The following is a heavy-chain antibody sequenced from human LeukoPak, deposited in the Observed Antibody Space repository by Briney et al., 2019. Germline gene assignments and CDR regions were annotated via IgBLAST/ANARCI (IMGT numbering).Heavy chain of an antibody. CDR2: IYTSGST. D-gene: IGHD5-18*01. V-gene: IGHV4-4*07. J-gene: IGHJ4*02. CDR3: ARVQETPMGSYFDS. Sequence: SETLSLTCTVSGGSISSYYWSWIRQPAGKGLEWIGRIYTSGSTNYNPSLKSRVTMSVDTSKNQFSLKVSSVTAADTAAYYCARVQETPMGSYFDSWGQGTLVTVSS. CDR1: GGSISSYY.